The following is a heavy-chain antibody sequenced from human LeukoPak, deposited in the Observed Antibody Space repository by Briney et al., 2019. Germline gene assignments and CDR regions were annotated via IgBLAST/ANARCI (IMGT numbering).Heavy chain of an antibody. D-gene: IGHD6-19*01. Sequence: KPSETLSLNCTVSGYSISSGYYWGWVRQPPGKGLGWIGSIYHSGSTYYNPSLKSRVTISVDTSKNQFSLKLSSVTAADTAVYYCARGRYSSGWYNWFDPWGQGTLVTVSS. CDR1: GYSISSGYY. J-gene: IGHJ5*02. CDR2: IYHSGST. CDR3: ARGRYSSGWYNWFDP. V-gene: IGHV4-38-2*02.